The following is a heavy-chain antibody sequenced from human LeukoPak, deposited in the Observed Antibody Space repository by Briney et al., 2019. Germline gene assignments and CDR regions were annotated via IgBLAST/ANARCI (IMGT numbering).Heavy chain of an antibody. CDR2: IHYSGSS. J-gene: IGHJ5*01. Sequence: SETLSLTCSVSGGSITSHFWSWIRQPPGKGLEWIGYIHYSGSSNYNPSLKSRVTISPDTSKNQLFLKLNSVTAADTAVYYCARLVWLGESPGSWFDSWGQGTLVTVSS. D-gene: IGHD3-10*01. CDR1: GGSITSHF. V-gene: IGHV4-59*11. CDR3: ARLVWLGESPGSWFDS.